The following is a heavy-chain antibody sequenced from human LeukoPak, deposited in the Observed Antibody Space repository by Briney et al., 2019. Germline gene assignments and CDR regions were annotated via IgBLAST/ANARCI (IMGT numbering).Heavy chain of an antibody. J-gene: IGHJ5*02. CDR2: IYYSGST. V-gene: IGHV4-39*01. D-gene: IGHD3-10*01. Sequence: PSETLSLTCTVSGGSISSSSYYWGWIRQPPGKGLEWIGSIYYSGSTYYNPSLKSRVTISVDTSKNQFSLKLSSVTAADTAVYYCARCPDYYGSGSYNHWGQGTLVTVSS. CDR1: GGSISSSSYY. CDR3: ARCPDYYGSGSYNH.